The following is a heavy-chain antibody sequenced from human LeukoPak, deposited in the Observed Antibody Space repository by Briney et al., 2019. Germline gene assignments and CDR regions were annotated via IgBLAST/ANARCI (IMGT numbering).Heavy chain of an antibody. Sequence: SETLSLTCTVSGDSINSSNYYWGWIRQPPGKGLEWIGNIYYSGSTYYKPSLKSRVTISVDTSKNQFSLKLSSVTAADTAVYYCASCTDPSGFDYWGQGTLVTVSS. CDR3: ASCTDPSGFDY. CDR2: IYYSGST. D-gene: IGHD2-8*01. J-gene: IGHJ4*02. CDR1: GDSINSSNYY. V-gene: IGHV4-39*01.